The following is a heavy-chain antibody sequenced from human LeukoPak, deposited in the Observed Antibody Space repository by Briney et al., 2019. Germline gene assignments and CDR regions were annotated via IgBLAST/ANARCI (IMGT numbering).Heavy chain of an antibody. J-gene: IGHJ4*02. D-gene: IGHD3-16*01. CDR2: INSDGSST. Sequence: GGSLRLSCAASGFTFSSYWMHWVRQAPGKGLVWVSRINSDGSSTSYADSVKGRFTISRDNAKNSLYLQMNSLRAEDTAVYYCARGAGRGLWDYWGQGTLVTVSS. CDR3: ARGAGRGLWDY. V-gene: IGHV3-74*01. CDR1: GFTFSSYW.